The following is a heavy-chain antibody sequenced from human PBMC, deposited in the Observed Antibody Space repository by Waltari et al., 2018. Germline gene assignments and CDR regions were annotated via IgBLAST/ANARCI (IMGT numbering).Heavy chain of an antibody. V-gene: IGHV4-34*01. D-gene: IGHD6-13*01. CDR3: ARVRRAVAAAARSRQFDY. CDR1: GGSFRGYY. CDR2: INHSGST. Sequence: QVQLQQWGAGLLKPSETLSLTCAVYGGSFRGYYWSWIRQPPGKGLEWIGEINHSGSTNYNPSLKSRVTISVDTSKNQFSLKLSSVTAADTAVYYCARVRRAVAAAARSRQFDYWGQGTLVTVSS. J-gene: IGHJ4*02.